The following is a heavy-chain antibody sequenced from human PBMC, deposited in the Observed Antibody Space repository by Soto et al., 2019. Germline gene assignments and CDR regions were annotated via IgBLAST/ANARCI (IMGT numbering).Heavy chain of an antibody. V-gene: IGHV4-4*02. J-gene: IGHJ6*02. CDR1: GGSISSSNW. CDR2: IYHSGST. Sequence: SSETLSLTCAVSGGSISSSNWWSWVRQPPGKGLEWIGEIYHSGSTNYNPSLKSRVTISVDKSKNQFSLKLSSVTAADTAVYYCARDAKDFSSGWTYYYYYYGMDVWGQGTTVTVS. D-gene: IGHD6-19*01. CDR3: ARDAKDFSSGWTYYYYYYGMDV.